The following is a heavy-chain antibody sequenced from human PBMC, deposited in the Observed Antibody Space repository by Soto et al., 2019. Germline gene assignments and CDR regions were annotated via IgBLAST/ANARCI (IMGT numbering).Heavy chain of an antibody. D-gene: IGHD3-3*01. Sequence: ASVKVSCKTSGYTFTSYGITWVRQAPGQGLEWMGWISANNGNTNYAHKIQDRVTMTTDTSTTTAYMELRSLGSDDTAVYYCTKGPYYDLSKDYYFDYWGQGTLVTVSS. CDR2: ISANNGNT. CDR3: TKGPYYDLSKDYYFDY. V-gene: IGHV1-18*01. J-gene: IGHJ4*02. CDR1: GYTFTSYG.